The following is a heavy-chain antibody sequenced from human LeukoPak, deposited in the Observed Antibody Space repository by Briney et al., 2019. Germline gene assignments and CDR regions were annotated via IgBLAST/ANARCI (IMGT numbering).Heavy chain of an antibody. CDR3: ARDPYSSSWQTFDY. Sequence: GGPLRLSCAASEFAFTSYWMSWVRQAPGKGLEWVANIKQDGSEKNYVDSVKGRFTISRDNAKKSLFLQMNSLRAEDTAVYYCARDPYSSSWQTFDYWGQGTLVTVSS. J-gene: IGHJ4*02. V-gene: IGHV3-7*03. D-gene: IGHD6-13*01. CDR1: EFAFTSYW. CDR2: IKQDGSEK.